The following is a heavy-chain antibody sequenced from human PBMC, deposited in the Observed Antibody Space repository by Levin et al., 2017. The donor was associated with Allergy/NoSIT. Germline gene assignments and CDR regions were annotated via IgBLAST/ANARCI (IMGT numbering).Heavy chain of an antibody. Sequence: GESLKISCKASGYTFTSYDINWVRQATGQGLEWMGWMNPNSGNTGYAQKFQGRVTMTRNTSISTAYMELSSLRSEDTAVYYCARDWNDYYYGMDGWGQGTTVTVSS. V-gene: IGHV1-8*01. J-gene: IGHJ6*02. CDR1: GYTFTSYD. D-gene: IGHD1-1*01. CDR3: ARDWNDYYYGMDG. CDR2: MNPNSGNT.